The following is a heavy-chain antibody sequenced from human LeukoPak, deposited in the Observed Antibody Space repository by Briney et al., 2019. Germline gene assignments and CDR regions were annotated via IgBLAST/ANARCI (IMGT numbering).Heavy chain of an antibody. D-gene: IGHD6-19*01. J-gene: IGHJ6*02. CDR1: GGSISSSSYY. CDR2: IYYSGST. V-gene: IGHV4-39*01. CDR3: ARRQIYSSGFYYYYYGMDV. Sequence: PSETLSLTCTVSGGSISSSSYYWGWIRQPPGKGLEWIGSIYYSGSTYYNPSLKSRVTISVDTSKNQFSLKLSSVTAADTAVYYCARRQIYSSGFYYYYYGMDVWGQGTTATVSS.